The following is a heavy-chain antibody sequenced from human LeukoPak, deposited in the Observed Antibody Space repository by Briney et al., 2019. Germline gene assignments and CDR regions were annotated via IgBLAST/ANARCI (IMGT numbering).Heavy chain of an antibody. D-gene: IGHD6-6*01. Sequence: GGSLRLSCIASGFSFSGHWMHWARQLPGKGLVWVSRISPTGSTTSYADSVKGRFTVSRDNTKNTLYLQVNNLRAEDTAVYYCARGPNSNWSGLDFWGQGTLLTVSS. J-gene: IGHJ4*02. CDR1: GFSFSGHW. CDR2: ISPTGSTT. CDR3: ARGPNSNWSGLDF. V-gene: IGHV3-74*01.